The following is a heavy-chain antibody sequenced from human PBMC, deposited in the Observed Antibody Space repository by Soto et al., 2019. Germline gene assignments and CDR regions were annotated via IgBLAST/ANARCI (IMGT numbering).Heavy chain of an antibody. CDR1: GFTFSHYA. Sequence: GGSLRLSCAASGFTFSHYAMSWVRQAPGKGLEWVSALSGSGDSTYYADSVKGRFTISRDNSKNTLYLQMNGLRAEDTAVYYCAKENNVVVTSGDLDYWGQGTLVTVSS. V-gene: IGHV3-23*01. CDR3: AKENNVVVTSGDLDY. J-gene: IGHJ4*02. CDR2: LSGSGDST. D-gene: IGHD2-21*02.